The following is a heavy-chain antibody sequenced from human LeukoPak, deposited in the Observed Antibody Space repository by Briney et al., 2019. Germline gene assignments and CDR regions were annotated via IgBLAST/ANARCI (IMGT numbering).Heavy chain of an antibody. J-gene: IGHJ4*02. Sequence: ASVKVSCKASGYTFTSYDINWVRQATGQGLEWMGWMNPNSGNTGYAQKFQGRVTMTRNTSISTAYMELSSLRSEDTAVYYCARGRAAAGRRRGYFDYWGQGTLVTVSS. D-gene: IGHD6-13*01. CDR1: GYTFTSYD. V-gene: IGHV1-8*01. CDR2: MNPNSGNT. CDR3: ARGRAAAGRRRGYFDY.